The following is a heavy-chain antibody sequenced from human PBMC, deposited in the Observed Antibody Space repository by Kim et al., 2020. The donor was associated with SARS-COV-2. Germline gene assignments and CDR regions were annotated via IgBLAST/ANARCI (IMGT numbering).Heavy chain of an antibody. CDR1: GFTFSSFA. CDR2: FSGGGGST. V-gene: IGHV3-23*01. D-gene: IGHD3-16*02. J-gene: IGHJ4*02. Sequence: GGSLRLSCAASGFTFSSFAMSWVRQAPGKGLEWVSTFSGGGGSTYYADSVKGRFTISRDNSKNTLYLQMNTLRAEDTAVYYCAKSQGWVSSTYFDYWGQGTLVTVSS. CDR3: AKSQGWVSSTYFDY.